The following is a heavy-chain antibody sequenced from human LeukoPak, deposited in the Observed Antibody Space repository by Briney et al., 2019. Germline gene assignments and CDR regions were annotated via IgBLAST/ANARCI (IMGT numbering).Heavy chain of an antibody. CDR2: IDPNTAGA. Sequence: RASVKVSCKASGYAFTAYYIHWLRQAPGQGLEWLGCIDPNTAGAKYAQKFQGRVSVTRDTSINTAYMELSSLTSDDTAVYYCARGPGHGAFDIWGQGTMFTVSS. CDR3: ARGPGHGAFDI. J-gene: IGHJ3*02. CDR1: GYAFTAYY. V-gene: IGHV1-2*02.